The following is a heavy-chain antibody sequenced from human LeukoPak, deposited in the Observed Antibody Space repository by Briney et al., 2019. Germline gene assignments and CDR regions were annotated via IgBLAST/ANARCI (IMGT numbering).Heavy chain of an antibody. J-gene: IGHJ4*02. CDR2: IYHSGST. Sequence: PSETLSLTCTVSGYSISSGYYWGWIRQPPGKGLEWIGSIYHSGSTYYNPSLKSRVSISVDTSKNHFSLYLSSVSAADTAVYYCARGADYGDYYFDYWGQGTLVTVSS. D-gene: IGHD4-17*01. V-gene: IGHV4-38-2*02. CDR1: GYSISSGYY. CDR3: ARGADYGDYYFDY.